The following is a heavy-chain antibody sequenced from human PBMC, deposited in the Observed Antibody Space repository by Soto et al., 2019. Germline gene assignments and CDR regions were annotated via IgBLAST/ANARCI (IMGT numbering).Heavy chain of an antibody. J-gene: IGHJ5*02. CDR2: IYHGEST. D-gene: IGHD3-22*01. CDR3: ARVGPWVPYYYDSSPYTFENWFDP. Sequence: SETLSLTCAVSGYSISSGYYWGWLRQPPGKGLEWIGSIYHGESTYYNPSLNSRVSLSIDMTNNHVSLILNSVTAADTAVYYCARVGPWVPYYYDSSPYTFENWFDPWGQGTLVTVSS. CDR1: GYSISSGYY. V-gene: IGHV4-38-2*01.